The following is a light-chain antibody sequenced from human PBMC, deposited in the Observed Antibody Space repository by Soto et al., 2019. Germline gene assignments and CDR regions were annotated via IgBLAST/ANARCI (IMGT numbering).Light chain of an antibody. CDR2: EGT. V-gene: IGLV2-8*01. CDR3: SSYAGSSILYV. CDR1: RSDVGLYDH. J-gene: IGLJ1*01. Sequence: QSALTQPPSASGSPGQSVTISCTGTRSDVGLYDHVSWYQQHPGKAPKLMIYEGTKRPSGVPDRFSGSRSGNTASLTVSGLQAEDEAHYYCSSYAGSSILYVFGTGTQLTGL.